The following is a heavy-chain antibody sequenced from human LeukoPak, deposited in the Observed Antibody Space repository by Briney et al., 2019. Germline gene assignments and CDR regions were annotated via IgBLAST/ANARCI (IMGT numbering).Heavy chain of an antibody. CDR3: ARDGPDIVVVPAAADYYYYMDV. CDR2: ISAYNGNT. D-gene: IGHD2-2*01. V-gene: IGHV1-18*01. CDR1: GYTFTSYG. Sequence: ASVKVSCKASGYTFTSYGISWVRQAPGQGREGMGWISAYNGNTNYAQKLQGRVTMTTDTSTSTAYMELRSLRSDDTAVYYCARDGPDIVVVPAAADYYYYMDVWGKGTTVTVSS. J-gene: IGHJ6*03.